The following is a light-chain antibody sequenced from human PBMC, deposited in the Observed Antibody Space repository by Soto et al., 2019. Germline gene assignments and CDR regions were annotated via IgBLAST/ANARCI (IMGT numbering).Light chain of an antibody. Sequence: QSVLTQPRSVSGSPGQSVTVSCTGTSSDVGGYNYVSWYQQHPGKAPKLIISDVTNRPSGVPDRFSGSKSGNTASLTISGLQAEDEAEYYCCSYAGSYTLIFGGGTKLTVL. J-gene: IGLJ2*01. CDR3: CSYAGSYTLI. CDR2: DVT. V-gene: IGLV2-11*01. CDR1: SSDVGGYNY.